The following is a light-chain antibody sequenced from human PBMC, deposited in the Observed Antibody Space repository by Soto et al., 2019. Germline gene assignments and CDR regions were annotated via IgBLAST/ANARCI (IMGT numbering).Light chain of an antibody. V-gene: IGLV1-44*01. CDR2: SHS. Sequence: QSVLTQPPSASGTPGQRVTISCSGSSSNIGSNNVNWYQQLPGTAPKLLIYSHSQRPSGVPDRFSGSKSGTSASLAISGLQSADEADYYCAAWDDDSLHVVFGGGTKVTVL. J-gene: IGLJ2*01. CDR1: SSNIGSNN. CDR3: AAWDDDSLHVV.